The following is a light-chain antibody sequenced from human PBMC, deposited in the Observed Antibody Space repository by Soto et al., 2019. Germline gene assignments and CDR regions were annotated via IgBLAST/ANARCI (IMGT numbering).Light chain of an antibody. CDR1: QSVSNY. J-gene: IGKJ1*01. CDR3: QQRSNWPRR. V-gene: IGKV3-11*01. Sequence: VLTQSPANLSLSPGERATLSCRTSQSVSNYLAWYQQKPGQAPRXLIYDASNRATGIPARFSVIESGTDVTLIISSLEPEDCELYDGQQRSNWPRRFGQGTMVEI. CDR2: DAS.